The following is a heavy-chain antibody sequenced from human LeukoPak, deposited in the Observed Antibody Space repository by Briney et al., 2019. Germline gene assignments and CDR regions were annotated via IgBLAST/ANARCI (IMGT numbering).Heavy chain of an antibody. CDR1: GGSISSYY. D-gene: IGHD2-2*02. V-gene: IGHV4-59*01. CDR3: ASSEVVVPAAILGPFDY. J-gene: IGHJ4*02. Sequence: SETLSLTCTVSGGSISSYYWSWIRQPPGKGLEWIGYIYYSGSTNYNPSLKGRVTISVDTSKNQFSLKLSSVTAADTAVYYCASSEVVVPAAILGPFDYWGQGTLVTVSS. CDR2: IYYSGST.